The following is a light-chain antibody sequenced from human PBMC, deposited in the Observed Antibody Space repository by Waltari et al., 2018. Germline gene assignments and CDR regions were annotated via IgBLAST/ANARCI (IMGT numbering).Light chain of an antibody. V-gene: IGLV2-11*01. Sequence: QSALTQPRSVSGSPGQSVTISCTGTSSDVGGYNYVSWYQHHPGKAPKLMIYDVSKRPSGVPVRFSGSKSGTTASLTISGLQAEDEADYYCCSYAGSYTPVVLGGGTKVTVL. J-gene: IGLJ2*01. CDR2: DVS. CDR3: CSYAGSYTPVV. CDR1: SSDVGGYNY.